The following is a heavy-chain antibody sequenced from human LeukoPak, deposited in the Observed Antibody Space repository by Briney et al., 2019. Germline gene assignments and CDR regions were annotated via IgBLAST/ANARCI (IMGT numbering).Heavy chain of an antibody. V-gene: IGHV5-51*01. J-gene: IGHJ1*01. D-gene: IGHD6-19*01. CDR2: IYPGDSDT. CDR3: AREEAVAGQAEYFQH. CDR1: GGSSRYRFSTYW. Sequence: GESLKISCKGSGGSSRYRFSTYWISWVRQMPGKGLEWMGIIYPGDSDTRYSPSFQGQVTISADKSISTAYLQWSSLKASDTAMYYCAREEAVAGQAEYFQHWGQGTLVTVSS.